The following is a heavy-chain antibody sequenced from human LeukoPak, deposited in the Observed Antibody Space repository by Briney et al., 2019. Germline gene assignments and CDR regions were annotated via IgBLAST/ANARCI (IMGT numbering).Heavy chain of an antibody. CDR2: ISWNSGSI. CDR3: AKEAMVRGVIKYYFDY. J-gene: IGHJ4*02. D-gene: IGHD3-10*01. CDR1: GFTFDDYA. V-gene: IGHV3-9*03. Sequence: GGSPRLSCAASGFTFDDYAMHWVRQAPGKGLEWVSGISWNSGSIGYADSVKGRFTISRDNAENSLYLQMNSLRAEDMALYYCAKEAMVRGVIKYYFDYWGQGTLVTVSS.